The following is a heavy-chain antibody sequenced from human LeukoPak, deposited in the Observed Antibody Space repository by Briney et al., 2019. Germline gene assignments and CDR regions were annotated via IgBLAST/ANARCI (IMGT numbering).Heavy chain of an antibody. Sequence: SETLSLTCAVSGGSISSNNWWGWVRQPPGKGLEWIGEIYHSGSLNYNPSLKSRVTISVDKSRNHFSLNLSSVTAADTAVYYCARVNINNWHSCDYWGQGTLVTVSS. D-gene: IGHD1-1*01. CDR1: GGSISSNNW. V-gene: IGHV4-4*02. CDR3: ARVNINNWHSCDY. CDR2: IYHSGSL. J-gene: IGHJ4*02.